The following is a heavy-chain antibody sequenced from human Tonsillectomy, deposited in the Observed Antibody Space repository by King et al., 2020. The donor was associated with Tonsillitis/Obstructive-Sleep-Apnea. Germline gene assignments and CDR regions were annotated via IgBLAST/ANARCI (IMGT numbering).Heavy chain of an antibody. V-gene: IGHV5-51*01. J-gene: IGHJ4*02. CDR2: IYPDDSDT. Sequence: VQLVQSGAEVKKPGESLKISCKGSGYSFTNYWIGWVRQMPGKGLEWMGIIYPDDSDTRYSPSFQGQVTISADKSTSTAYLQWSSLKASDTAMYYCARSCTSNNCFGYYLDYWGQGTLVTVSS. CDR3: ARSCTSNNCFGYYLDY. D-gene: IGHD2-2*01. CDR1: GYSFTNYW.